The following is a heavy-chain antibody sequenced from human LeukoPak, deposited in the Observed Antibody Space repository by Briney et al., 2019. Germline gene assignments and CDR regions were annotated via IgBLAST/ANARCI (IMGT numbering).Heavy chain of an antibody. CDR2: IYTSGST. CDR3: ARVQRDYGDYYFDY. Sequence: SETLSLTCTVSGGSISSYYWSWIRQPAGKGLEWIGRIYTSGSTNYNPSLKSRVTISVDKSKNQFSQKLSSVTAADTAVYYCARVQRDYGDYYFDYWGQGTLVTVSS. J-gene: IGHJ4*02. CDR1: GGSISSYY. D-gene: IGHD4-17*01. V-gene: IGHV4-4*07.